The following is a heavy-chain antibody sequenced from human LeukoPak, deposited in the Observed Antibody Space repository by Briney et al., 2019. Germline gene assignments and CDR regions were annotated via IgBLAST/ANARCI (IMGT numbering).Heavy chain of an antibody. V-gene: IGHV1-18*01. CDR3: ARDPDPYGDSEPPDY. D-gene: IGHD4-17*01. Sequence: HRASVKVSCKASGYTFTSYGISWVRQAPGQGLEWMGWISAYNGNTNYAQKLQGRVTMTTGTSTSTAYMELRSLRSDDTAVYYCARDPDPYGDSEPPDYWGQGTLVTVSS. CDR1: GYTFTSYG. CDR2: ISAYNGNT. J-gene: IGHJ4*02.